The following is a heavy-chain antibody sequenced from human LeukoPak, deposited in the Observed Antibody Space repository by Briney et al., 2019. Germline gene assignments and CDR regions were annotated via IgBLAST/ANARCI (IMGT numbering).Heavy chain of an antibody. V-gene: IGHV1-2*04. J-gene: IGHJ3*02. CDR2: INPNSGGT. D-gene: IGHD6-13*01. CDR3: ARVQYRYSPGGAFDI. Sequence: GASVKVSCRASGYTVTGYYMHWVRQAPGQGLEWMGWINPNSGGTNYAQKFQGWVTMTRDTSISTAYMELSRLRSDDTAVYYCARVQYRYSPGGAFDIWGQGTMVTVSS. CDR1: GYTVTGYY.